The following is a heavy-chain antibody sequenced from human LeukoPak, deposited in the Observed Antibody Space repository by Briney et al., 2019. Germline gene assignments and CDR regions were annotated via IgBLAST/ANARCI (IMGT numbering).Heavy chain of an antibody. CDR2: SNTNTGNP. Sequence: GASVKVSCKASGYTFTSYAMNWVRQAPGQGLEWMGWSNTNTGNPTYAQAFTGRFVFSLESSFSPPYLKISGLKAEDTSVYYCARDQSSSWSSYYYMDVWGKGTTVTVSS. V-gene: IGHV7-4-1*02. D-gene: IGHD6-6*01. CDR1: GYTFTSYA. J-gene: IGHJ6*03. CDR3: ARDQSSSWSSYYYMDV.